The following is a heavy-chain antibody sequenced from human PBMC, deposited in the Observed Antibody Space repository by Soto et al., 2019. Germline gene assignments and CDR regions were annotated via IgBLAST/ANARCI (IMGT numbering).Heavy chain of an antibody. Sequence: SMKVSCKASGGTLSSYTISWGGQGPGQGLEWMGRIIPILGIANYAQKFQGRVTITADKSTSTAYMELSSLRSEDTAVYYCARAEVEPNLGDAFDIWGQGTMVTVSS. V-gene: IGHV1-69*02. CDR3: ARAEVEPNLGDAFDI. D-gene: IGHD1-1*01. J-gene: IGHJ3*02. CDR1: GGTLSSYT. CDR2: IIPILGIA.